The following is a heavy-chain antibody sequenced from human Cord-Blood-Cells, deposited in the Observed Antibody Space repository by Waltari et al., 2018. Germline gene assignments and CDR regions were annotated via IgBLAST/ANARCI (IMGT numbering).Heavy chain of an antibody. D-gene: IGHD3-10*01. J-gene: IGHJ2*01. CDR2: IIPVFGTA. CDR3: ARGPVLLWFGELLGTNFDL. V-gene: IGHV1-69*01. CDR1: GGTFSSHA. Sequence: QVQLVQSGAEGKKPGSSVKVSCKASGGTFSSHAIRWVRQAPGQGPEWMGGIIPVFGTADYAQKFEGRVTITADESTSTAYMELSSLRSEDTAVYYCARGPVLLWFGELLGTNFDLWGRGTLVTVSS.